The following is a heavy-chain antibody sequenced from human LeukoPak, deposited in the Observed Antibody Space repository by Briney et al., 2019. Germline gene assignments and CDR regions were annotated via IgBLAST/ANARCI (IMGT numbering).Heavy chain of an antibody. Sequence: TGGSLRLSCAASGFTSSSYSMNWVRQAPGKGLEWVSSISSSSTYIYYADSVKGRFTVSRDNAKSSLYLQMNSLRAEDTAVYFCASQYTSSRIFDDWGQGTLVTVSS. CDR3: ASQYTSSRIFDD. D-gene: IGHD6-13*01. CDR1: GFTSSSYS. CDR2: ISSSSTYI. V-gene: IGHV3-21*01. J-gene: IGHJ4*02.